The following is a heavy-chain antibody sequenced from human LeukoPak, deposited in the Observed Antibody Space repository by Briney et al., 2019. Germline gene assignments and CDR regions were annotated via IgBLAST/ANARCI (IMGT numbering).Heavy chain of an antibody. D-gene: IGHD3-9*01. J-gene: IGHJ4*02. V-gene: IGHV3-30-3*01. CDR1: GFTFSSYA. Sequence: GRSLRLSCAASGFTFSSYAMHWVRQAPGKGLEWVAVISYDGSNKCYADSVKGRFTISRDNSKNTLYLQMNSLRAEDTAVYYCARVSGKFYDILTGYYSYWGQGTLVTVSS. CDR2: ISYDGSNK. CDR3: ARVSGKFYDILTGYYSY.